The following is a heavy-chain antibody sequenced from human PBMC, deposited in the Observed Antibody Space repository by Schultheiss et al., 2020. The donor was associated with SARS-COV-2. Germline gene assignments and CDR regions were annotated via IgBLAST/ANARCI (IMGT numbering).Heavy chain of an antibody. CDR2: INHSGST. CDR1: GGSFSGHY. V-gene: IGHV4-34*01. D-gene: IGHD2-21*01. CDR3: ARESPRIPVDY. Sequence: SETLSLTCAVYGGSFSGHYWSWIRQPPGKGLEWIGEINHSGSTNYNPSLKSRVTISVDTSKNQLSLKVSSVTAADTAVYYCARESPRIPVDYWGQGTLVTVSS. J-gene: IGHJ4*02.